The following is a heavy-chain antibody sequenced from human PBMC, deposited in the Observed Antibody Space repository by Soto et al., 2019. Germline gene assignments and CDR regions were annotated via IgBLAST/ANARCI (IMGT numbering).Heavy chain of an antibody. J-gene: IGHJ6*02. D-gene: IGHD2-21*01. CDR3: ARAHSLDV. CDR1: GGSISSSSYY. V-gene: IGHV4-39*07. Sequence: SETLSLTCTVSGGSISSSSYYWGWIRQPPGKGLEWIGSIYYSGSTYYNPSLKSRVTISVDTSKDQFSLKLSSVTAADTAVYYCARAHSLDVWGQGTTVTVSS. CDR2: IYYSGST.